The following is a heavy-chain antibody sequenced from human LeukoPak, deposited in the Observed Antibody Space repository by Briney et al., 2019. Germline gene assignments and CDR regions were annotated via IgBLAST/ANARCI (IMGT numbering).Heavy chain of an antibody. D-gene: IGHD2-15*01. CDR2: INHSGST. J-gene: IGHJ4*02. CDR1: GGSFSGYY. CDR3: ARDLNCSGGSCYRFDY. Sequence: PSETLSLTCAVYGGSFSGYYWSWIRQPPGKGLEWIGEINHSGSTNYNPSLKSRVTISVDTSKNQFPLKLSSVTAADTAVYYCARDLNCSGGSCYRFDYWGQGTLVTVSS. V-gene: IGHV4-34*01.